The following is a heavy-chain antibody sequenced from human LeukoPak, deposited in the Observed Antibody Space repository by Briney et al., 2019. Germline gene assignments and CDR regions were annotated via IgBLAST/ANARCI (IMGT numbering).Heavy chain of an antibody. D-gene: IGHD1-26*01. Sequence: SSETLSLTCAVYGGSFSGYYWSWIRQPPGKGLEWIGYIYYTGSTSYNPSLKSRVTMSLDASKNQFSLELNSVTPADTAVYYCARGGNYWPQWWFDPWGRGTLVSVSS. CDR2: IYYTGST. CDR1: GGSFSGYY. V-gene: IGHV4-59*01. J-gene: IGHJ5*02. CDR3: ARGGNYWPQWWFDP.